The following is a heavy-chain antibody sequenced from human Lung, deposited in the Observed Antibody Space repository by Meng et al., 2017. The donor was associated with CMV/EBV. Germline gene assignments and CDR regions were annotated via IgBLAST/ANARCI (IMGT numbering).Heavy chain of an antibody. CDR3: ASFLMGGTVVAFDY. D-gene: IGHD1-26*01. Sequence: SSXXVSXKASGGTFSTYAINWVRQAPGQGLEWMGGILPIFGTANYAQNFQGRVTITTGESTSTAYMELSSLRSEDTAVYYCASFLMGGTVVAFDYWGQGTLVTASS. CDR2: ILPIFGTA. CDR1: GGTFSTYA. J-gene: IGHJ4*02. V-gene: IGHV1-69*05.